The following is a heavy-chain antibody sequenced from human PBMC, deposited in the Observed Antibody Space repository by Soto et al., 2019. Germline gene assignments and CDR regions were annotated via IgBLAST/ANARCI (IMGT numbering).Heavy chain of an antibody. Sequence: QVQLVQSGPEVKKPGASVTVSCKASGYTFTDYGVTWVRQPPGRGLEWVGWIFAYNGNTNYAENFQGRVTMTTDSSTSTPYMELTNLGSDDTAVYYCARDPSTSGRSGHDYWGQGTLVTVSS. J-gene: IGHJ4*02. CDR3: ARDPSTSGRSGHDY. V-gene: IGHV1-18*01. CDR1: GYTFTDYG. D-gene: IGHD6-25*01. CDR2: IFAYNGNT.